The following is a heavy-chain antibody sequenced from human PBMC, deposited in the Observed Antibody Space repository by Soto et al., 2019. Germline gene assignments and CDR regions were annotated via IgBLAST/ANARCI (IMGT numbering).Heavy chain of an antibody. J-gene: IGHJ4*02. CDR3: ATRIHSYYYDSSGFPDY. V-gene: IGHV1-69*01. Sequence: QVQLVQSGAEVKKPGSSVKVSCKASGGTFSSYAISWVRQAPGQGLEWMGGIIPIFGTANYAQKFQGRVTITADESTSTAYMELSSLRSEDTAMYYCATRIHSYYYDSSGFPDYWGQGTLVTVSS. CDR1: GGTFSSYA. D-gene: IGHD3-22*01. CDR2: IIPIFGTA.